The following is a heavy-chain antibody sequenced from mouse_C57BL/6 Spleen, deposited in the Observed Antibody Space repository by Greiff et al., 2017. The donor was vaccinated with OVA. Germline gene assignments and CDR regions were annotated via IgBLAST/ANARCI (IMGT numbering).Heavy chain of an antibody. V-gene: IGHV1-69*01. CDR2: IDPSASYT. J-gene: IGHJ4*01. Sequence: QVQLQQPGTELVKPGASVKLSCKASGYTFTSYWMHWVKQRPGQGLEWIGEIDPSASYTNYNQKFKGKSTLTVDKSSSTAYMQLSSLTSEDSAVYYCARQASGNYYAMDYWGQGTSVTVSS. D-gene: IGHD6-1*01. CDR1: GYTFTSYW. CDR3: ARQASGNYYAMDY.